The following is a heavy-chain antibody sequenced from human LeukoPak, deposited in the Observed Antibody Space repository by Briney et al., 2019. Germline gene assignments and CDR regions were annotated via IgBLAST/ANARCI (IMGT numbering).Heavy chain of an antibody. J-gene: IGHJ3*02. Sequence: ASVKVSCKASGCTFTSYGISWVRQAPGQGLEWMGWISAYNGNTNYAQKLQGRVTMTTDTSTSTAYMELRSLRSDDTAVYYCARDFPITMIVVVGDDAFDIWGQGTMVTVSS. CDR1: GCTFTSYG. V-gene: IGHV1-18*01. CDR3: ARDFPITMIVVVGDDAFDI. D-gene: IGHD3-22*01. CDR2: ISAYNGNT.